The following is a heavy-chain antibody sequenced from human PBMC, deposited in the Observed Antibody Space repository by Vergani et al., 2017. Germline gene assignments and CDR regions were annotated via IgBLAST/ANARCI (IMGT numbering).Heavy chain of an antibody. V-gene: IGHV3-30*18. CDR1: GFTFSSYG. Sequence: QVQLVESGGGVVQPGRSLRLSCAASGFTFSSYGMHWVRQAPGKGLEWVAVISYDGSNKNYADSVKGRFTISRDNSKNTLYLQMNSLRAEDTAVYYCAKDAPSSITILDYWGQGTLVTVSS. D-gene: IGHD3-3*01. CDR2: ISYDGSNK. CDR3: AKDAPSSITILDY. J-gene: IGHJ4*02.